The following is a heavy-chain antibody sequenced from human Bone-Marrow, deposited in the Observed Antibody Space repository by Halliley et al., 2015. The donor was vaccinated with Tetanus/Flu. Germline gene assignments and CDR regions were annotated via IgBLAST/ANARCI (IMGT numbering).Heavy chain of an antibody. J-gene: IGHJ4*02. D-gene: IGHD3-10*01. CDR2: ISDSGANT. CDR3: VKNYYGSGTYSVAFNY. V-gene: IGHV3-23*01. Sequence: ISDSGANTHYSDSVRGRFTISRDNSKDTVYLQMSSLRVEDSALYYCVKNYYGSGTYSVAFNYWGLGTPVTVSS.